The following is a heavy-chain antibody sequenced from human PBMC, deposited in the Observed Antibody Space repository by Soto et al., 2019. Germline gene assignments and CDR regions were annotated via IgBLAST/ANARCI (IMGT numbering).Heavy chain of an antibody. CDR3: AYRTGFDY. V-gene: IGHV3-23*01. CDR1: GFTFSVYA. CDR2: ISERGHST. Sequence: PGGSLRLSCAASGFTFSVYAMSWVRQVPGKGQERVSTISERGHSTYYADSVKGRFTISKDNSKNTLFLQMYSLIAYDTAIYYCAYRTGFDYWGQGTLVTVS. D-gene: IGHD1-1*01. J-gene: IGHJ4*02.